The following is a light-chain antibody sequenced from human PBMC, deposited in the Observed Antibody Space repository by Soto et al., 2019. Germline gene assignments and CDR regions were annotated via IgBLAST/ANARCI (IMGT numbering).Light chain of an antibody. CDR3: AAWDDSLNGYV. CDR1: SSNIGSNT. CDR2: SNN. J-gene: IGLJ1*01. V-gene: IGLV1-44*01. Sequence: QSVLTKPPSASGTPGQRVTISCSGSSSNIGSNTVNWYKQLPGTAPKLLIYSNNQRPSGVPDRFSGSKSGTSASLAISGLLSEDEADYYCAAWDDSLNGYVFGTGTKVTVL.